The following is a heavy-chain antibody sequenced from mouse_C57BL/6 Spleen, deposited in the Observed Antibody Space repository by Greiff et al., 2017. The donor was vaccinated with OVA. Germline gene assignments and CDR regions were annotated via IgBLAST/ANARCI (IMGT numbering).Heavy chain of an antibody. CDR1: GYTFTSYW. D-gene: IGHD1-1*01. V-gene: IGHV1-69*01. Sequence: QVQLQQPGAELVMPGASVKLSCKASGYTFTSYWMHWVKQRPGQGLEWIGEIDPSDSYTNYNQKFKGKSTLTVDKSSSTAYMQLSSLTSEDSAVYYCAREGGSSLYAMDYWGQGTSVAVSS. CDR2: IDPSDSYT. CDR3: AREGGSSLYAMDY. J-gene: IGHJ4*01.